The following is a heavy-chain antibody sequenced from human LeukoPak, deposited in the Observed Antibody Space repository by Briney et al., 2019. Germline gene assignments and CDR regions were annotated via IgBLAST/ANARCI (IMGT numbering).Heavy chain of an antibody. CDR3: AREALSYGYVGYDY. D-gene: IGHD5-18*01. Sequence: PGGSLRLSCAASGFTFSSYWMHWVRQAPGKGLVWVSRINSDGSSTSYADSVKGRFTISRDNAKNTLYLQMNSLRAEDTAVYYCAREALSYGYVGYDYWGQGTLVTVSS. CDR1: GFTFSSYW. J-gene: IGHJ4*02. V-gene: IGHV3-74*01. CDR2: INSDGSST.